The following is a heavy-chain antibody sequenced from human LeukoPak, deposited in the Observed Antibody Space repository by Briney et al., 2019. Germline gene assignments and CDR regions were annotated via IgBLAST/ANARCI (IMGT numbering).Heavy chain of an antibody. CDR3: ARARGMVMGYYYYMDV. V-gene: IGHV1-69*01. CDR2: PIFGTA. J-gene: IGHJ6*03. Sequence: PIFGTANYAQKFQGRVTITADESTSTAYMELSSLRSEDTAVYYCARARGMVMGYYYYMDVWGKGTTVTVSS. D-gene: IGHD3-3*01.